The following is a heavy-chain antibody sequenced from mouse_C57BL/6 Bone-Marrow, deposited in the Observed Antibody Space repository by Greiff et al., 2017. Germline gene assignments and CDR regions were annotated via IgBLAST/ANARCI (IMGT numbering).Heavy chain of an antibody. Sequence: QVQLQQPGAELVMPGASVKLSCKASGYTFTSYWMHWVKQRPGQGLEWIGEIDPSDSYTNYNQKFKGKSTLTVDKSSSTAYMQLSSLTSESSAVYYCARGDTIIKDYFDYWGQGTTLTVSS. J-gene: IGHJ2*01. CDR2: IDPSDSYT. V-gene: IGHV1-69*01. CDR1: GYTFTSYW. D-gene: IGHD2-4*01. CDR3: ARGDTIIKDYFDY.